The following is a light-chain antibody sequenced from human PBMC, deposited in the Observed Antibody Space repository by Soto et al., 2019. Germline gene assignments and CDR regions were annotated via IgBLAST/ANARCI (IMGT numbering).Light chain of an antibody. V-gene: IGLV2-8*01. J-gene: IGLJ1*01. CDR3: TSYAGDDFTFV. CDR1: SSDIGTYDY. CDR2: EVS. Sequence: QSALTQPPSASGSLGQSVTISCTGTSSDIGTYDYVSWYQQHPGRAPKLIIFEVSKRPLGVPDRFSGSKSGNTASLIVSGLQPEDEAEYHCTSYAGDDFTFVFGTGTKLTVL.